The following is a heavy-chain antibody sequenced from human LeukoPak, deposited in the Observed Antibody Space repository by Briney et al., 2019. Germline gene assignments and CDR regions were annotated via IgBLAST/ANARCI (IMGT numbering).Heavy chain of an antibody. J-gene: IGHJ4*02. CDR2: IRSDGSNR. Sequence: RPGGSLRLSCAASGFTFGSYGMHWVRQAPGKGLEWVAFIRSDGSNRYYADSVKGRFTISRDNSNNTLYLQMNSLRAEDTAVYYCAKDQPPESYDILTGYHTPGYFDYWGQGTLVTVSS. CDR1: GFTFGSYG. V-gene: IGHV3-30*02. D-gene: IGHD3-9*01. CDR3: AKDQPPESYDILTGYHTPGYFDY.